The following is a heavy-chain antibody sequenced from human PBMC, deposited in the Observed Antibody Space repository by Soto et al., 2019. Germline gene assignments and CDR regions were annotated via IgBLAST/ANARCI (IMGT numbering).Heavy chain of an antibody. CDR2: INHSGST. V-gene: IGHV4-34*01. Sequence: SETLSLTCAVYGGSFSGYYWSWIRQPPGKGLEWIGEINHSGSTNYNPSLKSRVTISRDNSKNSLSLQMNSLRAEDAAVYYCARNYYFDFWGLGTLVTVSS. CDR1: GGSFSGYY. CDR3: ARNYYFDF. J-gene: IGHJ4*02.